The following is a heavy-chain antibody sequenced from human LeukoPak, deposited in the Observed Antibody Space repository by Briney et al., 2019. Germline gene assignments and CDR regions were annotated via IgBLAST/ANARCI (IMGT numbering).Heavy chain of an antibody. CDR1: GYTFTSYY. Sequence: ASVKVSCKASGYTFTSYYMHWVRQAPGQGLEWMGIIYPSGGSTSYAQKFQGRVTMTRDTSTSTVYMELSSLRSEDTAVYYCAREYSGSYDYYYGMDVWGQGTTVTVSS. CDR2: IYPSGGST. V-gene: IGHV1-46*01. J-gene: IGHJ6*02. D-gene: IGHD1-26*01. CDR3: AREYSGSYDYYYGMDV.